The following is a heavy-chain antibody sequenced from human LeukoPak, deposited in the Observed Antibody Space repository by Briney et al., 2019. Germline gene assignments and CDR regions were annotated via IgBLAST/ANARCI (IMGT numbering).Heavy chain of an antibody. CDR1: GFTLSSYS. D-gene: IGHD1-26*01. CDR3: AKDKGREGDY. Sequence: PGGSLRLSCAASGFTLSSYSMNWVRQAPGKGLEWVSSISSSSSYIYYADSVKGRFTISRDNAKNSLYLQMNSLRVEDTAVYYCAKDKGREGDYWGQGTLVTVSS. CDR2: ISSSSSYI. J-gene: IGHJ4*02. V-gene: IGHV3-21*01.